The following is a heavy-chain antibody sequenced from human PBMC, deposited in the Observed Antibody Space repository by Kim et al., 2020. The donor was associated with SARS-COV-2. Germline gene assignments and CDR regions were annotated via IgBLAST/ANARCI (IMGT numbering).Heavy chain of an antibody. CDR2: IIPIFGTA. J-gene: IGHJ5*02. D-gene: IGHD2-15*01. CDR1: GGTFSSYA. V-gene: IGHV1-69*13. CDR3: AREGYCSGGSCYGPFFYTA. Sequence: SVKVSCKASGGTFSSYAISWVRQAPGQGLEWMGGIIPIFGTANYAQKFQGRVTITADESTSTAYMELSSLRSEDTAVYYCAREGYCSGGSCYGPFFYTAWGQGTLVTVSS.